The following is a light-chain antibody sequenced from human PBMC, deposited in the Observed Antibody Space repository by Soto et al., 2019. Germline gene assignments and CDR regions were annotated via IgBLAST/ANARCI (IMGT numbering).Light chain of an antibody. V-gene: IGKV1-27*01. CDR3: QKYNSATWT. J-gene: IGKJ1*01. Sequence: DIQMTQSPSSLSASVGDRVTITCRASQGISNYLAWYQQKPGKVPKLLIYAASTLQSGVPSRFSDSGSGTHFTLTISSLQPEDVATYYCQKYNSATWTFGQGTKVEIK. CDR2: AAS. CDR1: QGISNY.